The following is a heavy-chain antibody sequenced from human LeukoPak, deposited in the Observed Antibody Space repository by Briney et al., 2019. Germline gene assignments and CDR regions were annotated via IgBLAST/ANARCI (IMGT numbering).Heavy chain of an antibody. CDR2: ISGSDGNT. Sequence: GGSLRLSCAASGFTFSSYAMSWVRQAPGKGLKWVSTISGSDGNTFYAESVKGRFTISRDNSKNTLSLQMNNLRAEDTALYYCAKDSSVPYGITDWGQGTLVTVSS. D-gene: IGHD1/OR15-1a*01. V-gene: IGHV3-23*01. CDR3: AKDSSVPYGITD. CDR1: GFTFSSYA. J-gene: IGHJ4*02.